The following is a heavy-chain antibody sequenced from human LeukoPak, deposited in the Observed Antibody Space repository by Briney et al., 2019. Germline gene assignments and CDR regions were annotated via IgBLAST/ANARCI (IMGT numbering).Heavy chain of an antibody. CDR1: GFTFSYYW. CDR2: INQAGSEE. CDR3: ARGHFGMDV. V-gene: IGHV3-7*04. Sequence: GGSLRLSCAASGFTFSYYWMSWVRQAPGKGLEWVANINQAGSEEYCVDSLKGRFTISRDNAKNLLYLQTNSLRAEDTAVYSCARGHFGMDVWGQGTTVIVSS. J-gene: IGHJ6*02.